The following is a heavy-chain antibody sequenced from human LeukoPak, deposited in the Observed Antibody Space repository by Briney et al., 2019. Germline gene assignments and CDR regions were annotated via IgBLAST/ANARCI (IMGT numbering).Heavy chain of an antibody. Sequence: PGGSLRLSCSASGFTFTTYGMNWVRQAPGKGLEWVSGIGGSGIRTYYADSVKGRFIISRDNFRNTLYLQMNSLRAEDTAVYYCARDRGYNWNDRAFDYWGQGTLVTVSS. J-gene: IGHJ4*02. V-gene: IGHV3-23*01. CDR2: IGGSGIRT. D-gene: IGHD1-1*01. CDR1: GFTFTTYG. CDR3: ARDRGYNWNDRAFDY.